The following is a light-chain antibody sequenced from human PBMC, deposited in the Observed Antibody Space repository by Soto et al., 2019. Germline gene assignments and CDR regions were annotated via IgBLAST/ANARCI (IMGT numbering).Light chain of an antibody. CDR1: SSNIGNNY. CDR3: TSYTTSDTLV. CDR2: DNN. V-gene: IGLV1-51*01. J-gene: IGLJ1*01. Sequence: QSVLTQPPSVSAAPGQKVTISCSGSSSNIGNNYVSWYQQLPGTAPKLLIYDNNKRPSGIPDRFSGSKSGTSATLGITGLQTGDEADYYCTSYTTSDTLVFGTGTKVTVL.